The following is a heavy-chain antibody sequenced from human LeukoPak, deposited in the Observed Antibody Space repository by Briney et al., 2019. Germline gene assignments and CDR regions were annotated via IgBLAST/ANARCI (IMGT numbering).Heavy chain of an antibody. CDR2: IYTSGST. CDR3: ARDVLRYFDWFSGQGFDY. V-gene: IGHV4-61*02. D-gene: IGHD3-9*01. CDR1: GGSISSGSYY. J-gene: IGHJ4*02. Sequence: PSETLSLTCTVSGGSISSGSYYWGWIRQPAGKGLEWIGRIYTSGSTNYNPSLKSRVTISVDTSKNQFSLKLSSVTAADTAVYYCARDVLRYFDWFSGQGFDYWGQGTLVTVSS.